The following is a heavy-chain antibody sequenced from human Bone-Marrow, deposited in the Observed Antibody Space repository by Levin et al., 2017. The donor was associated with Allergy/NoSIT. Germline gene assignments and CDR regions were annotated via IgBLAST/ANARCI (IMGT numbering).Heavy chain of an antibody. CDR3: AIDHGDSEGLNLYGMDV. V-gene: IGHV3-30-3*01. CDR2: IAYDGSEK. J-gene: IGHJ6*02. Sequence: PGGSLRLSCSASGFTFSYFAMHWIRQAPGKGLEWVAVIAYDGSEKDYADSVKGRFTISRDNSKNTVWLQMNNLRGEDTAVYYCAIDHGDSEGLNLYGMDVWGQGTTVTVSS. CDR1: GFTFSYFA. D-gene: IGHD4-17*01.